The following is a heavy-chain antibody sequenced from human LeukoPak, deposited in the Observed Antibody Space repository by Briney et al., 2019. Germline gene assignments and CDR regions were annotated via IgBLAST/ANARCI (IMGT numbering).Heavy chain of an antibody. J-gene: IGHJ4*02. CDR1: GFTFSSQW. D-gene: IGHD2-15*01. V-gene: IGHV3-74*01. CDR3: VRALSGSDDY. CDR2: IDSDGITT. Sequence: GGSLRLSCAASGFTFSSQWMHWVRQAPGKGLIWISRIDSDGITTSYADSVRGRFTISRDNAKNTLSLQMNSLRADDTAVYYCVRALSGSDDYWGQGTLVTVSS.